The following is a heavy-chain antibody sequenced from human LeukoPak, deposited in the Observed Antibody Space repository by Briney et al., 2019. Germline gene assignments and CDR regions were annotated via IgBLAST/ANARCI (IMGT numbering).Heavy chain of an antibody. V-gene: IGHV4-59*01. CDR1: GASISRYY. J-gene: IGHJ4*02. CDR2: ISYSGST. Sequence: SETLSLTCTVSGASISRYYWTWIRQPPGKGLEWIGFISYSGSTNYNPSLKSRVTIPSDTSKNQFSLKLSSVTAADTAVYYCARDRGSDSSGYYGYWGQGTLVTVSS. D-gene: IGHD3-22*01. CDR3: ARDRGSDSSGYYGY.